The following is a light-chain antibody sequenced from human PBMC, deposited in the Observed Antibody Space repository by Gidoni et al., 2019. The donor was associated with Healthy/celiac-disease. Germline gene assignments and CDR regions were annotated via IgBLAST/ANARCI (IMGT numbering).Light chain of an antibody. CDR3: QTWGTGIGV. J-gene: IGLJ3*02. CDR2: LNSDGSH. V-gene: IGLV4-69*01. CDR1: SGHSSYA. Sequence: LVLTQSPSASASLGASVKLTCTLSSGHSSYAIAWHQQQPEKGTRYLMKLNSDGSHSKGDGIPDRFSGSSSGAERYLTSSSLQSEDEADYYCQTWGTGIGVFGGGTKLTVL.